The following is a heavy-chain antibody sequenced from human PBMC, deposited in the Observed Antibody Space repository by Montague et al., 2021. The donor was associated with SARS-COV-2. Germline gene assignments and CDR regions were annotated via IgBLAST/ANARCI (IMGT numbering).Heavy chain of an antibody. CDR2: FYYSGXX. D-gene: IGHD4-23*01. Sequence: SETLSLTCTVSGASISTGSDYWTWIRQRPGRGLEWIGNFYYSGXXTYXXXXKXRVTISADTSKNLFSLTLKSVTASDTAVYYCARDRGEIYGGNSAWFDPWGQGTLVTVSS. J-gene: IGHJ5*02. CDR3: ARDRGEIYGGNSAWFDP. CDR1: GASISTGSDY. V-gene: IGHV4-61*03.